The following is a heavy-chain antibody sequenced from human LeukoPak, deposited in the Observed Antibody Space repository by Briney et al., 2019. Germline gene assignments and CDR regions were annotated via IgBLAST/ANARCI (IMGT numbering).Heavy chain of an antibody. J-gene: IGHJ6*03. CDR2: IHYSGST. CDR3: ANIAAAGPDYYYYMDV. CDR1: GASISGSGYY. V-gene: IGHV4-39*01. D-gene: IGHD6-13*01. Sequence: SETLSLTCTVSGASISGSGYYWGWIRQPPGKGLEWIGTIHYSGSTYYNPSLKSRVTISVATSKNQFSLKLSSVTAADTAVYYCANIAAAGPDYYYYMDVWGKGTTVTVSS.